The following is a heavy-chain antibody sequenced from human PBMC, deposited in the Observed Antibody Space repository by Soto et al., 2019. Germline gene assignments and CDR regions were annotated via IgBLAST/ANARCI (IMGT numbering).Heavy chain of an antibody. D-gene: IGHD6-19*01. Sequence: QVQLVESGGGVVQPGRSLRLSCAASEVTFSSYGMYWVRQAPGKGLEWVASISYEGSNTYYADSVKGRFTISRDSSKSTLYLQMNGLRTEDTAVYYCAKVRYSSGPMWGQGTLVTVSS. J-gene: IGHJ3*02. CDR3: AKVRYSSGPM. CDR1: EVTFSSYG. CDR2: ISYEGSNT. V-gene: IGHV3-30*18.